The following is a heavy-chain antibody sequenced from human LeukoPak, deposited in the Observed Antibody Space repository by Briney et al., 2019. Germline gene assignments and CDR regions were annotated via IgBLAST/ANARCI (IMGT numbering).Heavy chain of an antibody. CDR2: INPNSGGT. CDR1: GYTFTGYY. CDR3: AREVRPYCYDSSGSASFDY. J-gene: IGHJ4*02. V-gene: IGHV1-2*02. Sequence: ASVKVSCKASGYTFTGYYMHWVRQAPGQGLEWMGWINPNSGGTNYAQKFQGRVTMTRDTSISTAYMELSRLRSDDTAVYYCAREVRPYCYDSSGSASFDYWGQGTLVTVSS. D-gene: IGHD3-22*01.